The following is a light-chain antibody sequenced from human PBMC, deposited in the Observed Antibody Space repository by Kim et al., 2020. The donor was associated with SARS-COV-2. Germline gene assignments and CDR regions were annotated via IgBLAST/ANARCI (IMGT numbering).Light chain of an antibody. Sequence: PGQKVTISGPGSSSNIGNNYVSWYQQRPGTAPKLLIYDNNKRPSGIPDRFSGSKSGTSATLGITGLQTGDEADYYCGTWDSSLTVVFGGGTQLTVL. CDR1: SSNIGNNY. CDR2: DNN. V-gene: IGLV1-51*01. J-gene: IGLJ2*01. CDR3: GTWDSSLTVV.